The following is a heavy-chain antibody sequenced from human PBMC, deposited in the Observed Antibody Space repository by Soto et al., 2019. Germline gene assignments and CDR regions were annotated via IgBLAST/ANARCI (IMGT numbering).Heavy chain of an antibody. D-gene: IGHD3-10*01. CDR1: GDSVSGDRAA. J-gene: IGHJ6*03. V-gene: IGHV6-1*01. Sequence: SPTLSLTCAISGDSVSGDRAAWNWIRQSPSRGLEWLGRTYYRSKWYIEYAPSEKSRMTINPDTSRNQFSLQLNSVTPEDTAVYYCAAGLLIRGIHYMDVWCQGTSVAVSS. CDR3: AAGLLIRGIHYMDV. CDR2: TYYRSKWYI.